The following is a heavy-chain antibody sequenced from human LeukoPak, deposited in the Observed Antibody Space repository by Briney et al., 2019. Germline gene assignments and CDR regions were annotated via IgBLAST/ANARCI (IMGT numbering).Heavy chain of an antibody. CDR3: AREFSLVVVAATPSFDY. CDR1: GYTFTGYY. V-gene: IGHV1-2*02. D-gene: IGHD2-15*01. CDR2: INPNSGGT. Sequence: GASVKVSCKASGYTFTGYYMHWVRQAPGQGLEWMGWINPNSGGTNYAQKFQGRVTMTRDTSISTAYMELSRLRPDDTAVYYCAREFSLVVVAATPSFDYWGQGTLVTVSS. J-gene: IGHJ4*02.